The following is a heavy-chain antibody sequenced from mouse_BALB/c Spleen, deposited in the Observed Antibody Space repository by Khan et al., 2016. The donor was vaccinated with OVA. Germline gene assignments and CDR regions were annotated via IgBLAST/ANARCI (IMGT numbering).Heavy chain of an antibody. CDR1: DYSITSEYT. J-gene: IGHJ3*01. V-gene: IGHV3-2*02. CDR3: ARKDYYDYDPFPF. Sequence: EVQLVESGPGLVKPSQSLSLTCTVTDYSITSEYTWNLLRQFPGKKLEWMGFISYSGNTRYNPSLKSRISITRDTSKNQFFLQLNSVTSEDTATYYCARKDYYDYDPFPFWGQGTLVTVSA. D-gene: IGHD2-4*01. CDR2: ISYSGNT.